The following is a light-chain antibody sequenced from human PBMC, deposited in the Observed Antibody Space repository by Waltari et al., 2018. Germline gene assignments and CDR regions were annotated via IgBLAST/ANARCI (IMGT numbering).Light chain of an antibody. CDR1: QIVLYSSNNKNY. V-gene: IGKV4-1*01. J-gene: IGKJ1*01. CDR2: WES. CDR3: QQYYSTPQT. Sequence: DIVMTQSPDSLAVSLGERATINCKSSQIVLYSSNNKNYLAWYQQKPGQPPKLLIYWESTRESGVPDRFSGSGSGTDFTLTISSLQAEDVAVYYCQQYYSTPQTFGQGTKVEIK.